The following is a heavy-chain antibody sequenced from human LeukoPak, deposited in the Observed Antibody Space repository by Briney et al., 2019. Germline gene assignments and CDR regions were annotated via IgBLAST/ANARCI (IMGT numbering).Heavy chain of an antibody. CDR3: ARDPAAGLDY. D-gene: IGHD2-2*01. CDR2: INHSGST. Sequence: SETLSLTCAVYGGSFSGYYWSLIRQPPGKGLEWIGEINHSGSTNYNPSLKSRVTISVDTSKNQFSLKLSSVTAADTAVYYCARDPAAGLDYWGQGTLVTVSS. CDR1: GGSFSGYY. J-gene: IGHJ4*02. V-gene: IGHV4-34*01.